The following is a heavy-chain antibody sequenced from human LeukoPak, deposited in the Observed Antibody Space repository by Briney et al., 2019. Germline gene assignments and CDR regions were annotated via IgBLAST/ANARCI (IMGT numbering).Heavy chain of an antibody. CDR1: GGSISSVSYY. Sequence: SETLSLTCTVSGGSISSVSYYWGWIRQPPGKGLECIGSIFYTGRSYYNPSLKRRVTISVDTSKNQFSLKLSSVTAADTAVYYCAKVLYSSNIDYWGQGTLVTVSS. J-gene: IGHJ4*02. CDR2: IFYTGRS. D-gene: IGHD6-19*01. V-gene: IGHV4-39*07. CDR3: AKVLYSSNIDY.